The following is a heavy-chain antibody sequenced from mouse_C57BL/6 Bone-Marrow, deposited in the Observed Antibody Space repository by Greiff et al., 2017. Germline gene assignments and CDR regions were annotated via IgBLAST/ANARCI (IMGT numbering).Heavy chain of an antibody. D-gene: IGHD1-1*01. Sequence: QVQLKESGAELVRPGTSVKVSCKASGYAFTNYLIEWVKQRPGQGLEWIGVINPGSGGTNYNEKFKGKATLTADKSSSTAYMQLSSLTSEDSAVYFCAREEIYHGSSYLYYFDYWGQGTTLTVSS. CDR3: AREEIYHGSSYLYYFDY. CDR1: GYAFTNYL. CDR2: INPGSGGT. V-gene: IGHV1-54*01. J-gene: IGHJ2*01.